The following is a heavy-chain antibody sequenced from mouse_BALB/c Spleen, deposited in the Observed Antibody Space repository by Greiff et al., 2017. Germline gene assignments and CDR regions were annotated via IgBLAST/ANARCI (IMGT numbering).Heavy chain of an antibody. J-gene: IGHJ3*01. CDR3: ATQNWDGFAY. D-gene: IGHD4-1*01. CDR1: GFNIKDTY. V-gene: IGHV14-3*02. CDR2: IDPANGNT. Sequence: VHVKQSGAELVKPGASVKLSCTASGFNIKDTYMHWVKQRPEQGLEWIGRIDPANGNTKYDPKFQGKATITADTSSNTAYLQLSSLTSEDTAVYYCATQNWDGFAYGGQGTLVTVSA.